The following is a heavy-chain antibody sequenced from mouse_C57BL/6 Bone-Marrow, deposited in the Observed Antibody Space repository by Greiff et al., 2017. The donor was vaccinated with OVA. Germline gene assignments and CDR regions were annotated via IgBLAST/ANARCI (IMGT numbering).Heavy chain of an antibody. Sequence: EVHLVESGGGLVKPGGSLKLSCAASGFTFSSYAMSWVRQTPEKRLEWVATISDGGSYTYYPDNVKGRFTISRDNAKNNLYLQMSHLKSEDTAMYYCAREGERYFDVWGTGTTVTVSS. CDR2: ISDGGSYT. J-gene: IGHJ1*03. CDR3: AREGERYFDV. V-gene: IGHV5-4*01. CDR1: GFTFSSYA.